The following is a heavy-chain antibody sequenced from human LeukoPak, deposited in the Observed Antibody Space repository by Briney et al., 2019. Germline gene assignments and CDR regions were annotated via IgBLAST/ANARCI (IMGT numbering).Heavy chain of an antibody. Sequence: PSETLSLTCTVSGGSISSSSYYWGWIRQPPGKGLEWIGSIYYSGSTYYNPPLKSRVTISVDTSKDQFSLKLSSVTAADTAVYYCARTGTTRAFDIWGQGTMVTVSS. CDR2: IYYSGST. CDR1: GGSISSSSYY. J-gene: IGHJ3*02. V-gene: IGHV4-39*07. CDR3: ARTGTTRAFDI. D-gene: IGHD1-1*01.